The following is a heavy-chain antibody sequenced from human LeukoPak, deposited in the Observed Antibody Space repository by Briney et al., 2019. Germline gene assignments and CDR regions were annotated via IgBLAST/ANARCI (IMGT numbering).Heavy chain of an antibody. J-gene: IGHJ4*02. Sequence: ASVKVSCKASGYIFTDYYMYWVRQAPGQGLEWMGWINPNHGDTNYAQKFQDRVSMTRDTSISTAYMHLSRLRSADTAVYYCARSPHILTGENFDYWGQGTLLTVSS. V-gene: IGHV1-2*02. D-gene: IGHD3-9*01. CDR2: INPNHGDT. CDR3: ARSPHILTGENFDY. CDR1: GYIFTDYY.